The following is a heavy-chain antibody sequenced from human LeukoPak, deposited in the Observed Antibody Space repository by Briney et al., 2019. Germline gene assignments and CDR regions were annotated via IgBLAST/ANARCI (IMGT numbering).Heavy chain of an antibody. CDR3: AAWQTIIFDY. V-gene: IGHV4-59*03. D-gene: IGHD5-24*01. CDR1: GGSISSYY. Sequence: SETLSLTCTVSGGSISSYYWSWIRQPPGKGLEWVGYISYSGSTDYNPSLRGRVTMSLDRPRNQFSLKLSSVSAADTAVYYCAAWQTIIFDYWGQGSLVTVSS. J-gene: IGHJ4*02. CDR2: ISYSGST.